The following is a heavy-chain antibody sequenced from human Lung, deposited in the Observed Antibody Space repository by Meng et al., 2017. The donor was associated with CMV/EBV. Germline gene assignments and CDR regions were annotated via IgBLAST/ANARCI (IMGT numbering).Heavy chain of an antibody. CDR2: IIPVLTMP. Sequence: SXXVSXKAPGDAFSYTINWVRQAPGQGLEWMGRIIPVLTMPIYAQKFQGRVTFTADRSTSTVYMDLSSLRSEDTAVYYCARGKAGNSGSGYFDLWGRGTXVTVSS. CDR1: GDAFSYT. D-gene: IGHD4-23*01. V-gene: IGHV1-69*02. J-gene: IGHJ2*01. CDR3: ARGKAGNSGSGYFDL.